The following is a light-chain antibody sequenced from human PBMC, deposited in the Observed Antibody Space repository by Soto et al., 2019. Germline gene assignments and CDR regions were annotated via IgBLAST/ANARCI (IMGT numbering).Light chain of an antibody. CDR3: QQYASSPWT. J-gene: IGKJ1*01. CDR2: GAS. Sequence: ETVLTQSPGTLSLSPGERATLSCRASQTIRSNYLAWYRQTPGQAPRLLIYGASNSATGIADRFSGSGSGTDFTLIISRLEPEDFALYYCQQYASSPWTFGQGTKVEIK. V-gene: IGKV3-20*01. CDR1: QTIRSNY.